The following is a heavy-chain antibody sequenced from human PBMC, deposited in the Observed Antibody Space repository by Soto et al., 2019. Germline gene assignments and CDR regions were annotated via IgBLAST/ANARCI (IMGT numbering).Heavy chain of an antibody. CDR2: IIPSFGTA. Sequence: GASVKVSCKASGGTFSSYAIRWVRQAPGQGLEWMGGIIPSFGTANYAQKFQGRVTITADESTSTAYRELSSLRSEDTAVYYCARGGDGYNFHFDYWGQAILVTAYS. D-gene: IGHD1-1*01. J-gene: IGHJ4*02. CDR3: ARGGDGYNFHFDY. CDR1: GGTFSSYA. V-gene: IGHV1-69*13.